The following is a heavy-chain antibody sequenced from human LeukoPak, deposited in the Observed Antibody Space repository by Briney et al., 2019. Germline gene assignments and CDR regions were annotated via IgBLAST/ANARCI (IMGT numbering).Heavy chain of an antibody. CDR3: ARFLRAVTGFDY. J-gene: IGHJ4*02. V-gene: IGHV3-7*01. CDR2: IKQDGNEK. Sequence: TGRSLTLSCAASGFTFSTYWITWVRQAPGKGLEWVANIKQDGNEKYYVDSVKGRFTISRDNAKNSLFLQMSSLRVEDTAVYYGARFLRAVTGFDYWGQGTLVTVSS. D-gene: IGHD6-19*01. CDR1: GFTFSTYW.